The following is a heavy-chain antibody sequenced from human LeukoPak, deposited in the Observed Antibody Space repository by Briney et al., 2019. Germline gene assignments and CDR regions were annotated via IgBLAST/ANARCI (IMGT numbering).Heavy chain of an antibody. Sequence: PGRSLRLSCAASGFTFSSYGMHWVRQAPGKGLEWVAVISYDGSNKYYADSVKGRFTISRDNSKNTLYLQMNSLRAEDTAVYYCAKSAPLTTYLDYWGQGTLVTVSS. CDR2: ISYDGSNK. V-gene: IGHV3-30*18. CDR3: AKSAPLTTYLDY. D-gene: IGHD4-11*01. J-gene: IGHJ4*02. CDR1: GFTFSSYG.